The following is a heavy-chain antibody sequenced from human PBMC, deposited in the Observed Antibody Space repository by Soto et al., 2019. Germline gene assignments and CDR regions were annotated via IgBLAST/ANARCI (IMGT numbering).Heavy chain of an antibody. D-gene: IGHD3-3*01. J-gene: IGHJ3*01. CDR1: GYTFSSYY. Sequence: SVKGSCEACGYTFSSYYINWGGQAPGQGLGGMGWINPASGDTKYAQNLQVSVTLTRDTPLSTAYMEVNNLKSEDSAIYYCAKELVQMQTWRFSGVGDPFDVWGQGTMVTVS. V-gene: IGHV1-2*04. CDR2: INPASGDT. CDR3: AKELVQMQTWRFSGVGDPFDV.